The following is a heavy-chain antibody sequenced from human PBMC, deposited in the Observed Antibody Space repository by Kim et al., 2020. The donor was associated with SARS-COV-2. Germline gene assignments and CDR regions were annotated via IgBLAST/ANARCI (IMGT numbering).Heavy chain of an antibody. CDR2: IKSKTDGGTT. CDR3: TTGGDYGDYDGPERPSVYYYGMDV. V-gene: IGHV3-15*01. CDR1: GFTFSNAW. Sequence: GGSLRLSCAASGFTFSNAWMSRVRQAPGKGLEWVGRIKSKTDGGTTDYAAPVKGRFTISRDDSKNTLYLQMNSLKTEDTAVYYGTTGGDYGDYDGPERPSVYYYGMDVWGQGTTVTVSS. D-gene: IGHD4-17*01. J-gene: IGHJ6*02.